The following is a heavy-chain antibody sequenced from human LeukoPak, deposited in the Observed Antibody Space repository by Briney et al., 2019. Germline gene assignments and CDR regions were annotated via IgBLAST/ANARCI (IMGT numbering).Heavy chain of an antibody. CDR3: AREDGYGGPFDY. CDR2: INHSGST. CDR1: GGSFSGYY. J-gene: IGHJ4*02. Sequence: SETLSLTCAVYGGSFSGYYWSWIRQPPGKGLEWIGEINHSGSTNYNPSLKSRVTISVDTSKKQFSLKLSSVTAADTAVYYCAREDGYGGPFDYWGQGTLVTVSS. D-gene: IGHD4-23*01. V-gene: IGHV4-34*01.